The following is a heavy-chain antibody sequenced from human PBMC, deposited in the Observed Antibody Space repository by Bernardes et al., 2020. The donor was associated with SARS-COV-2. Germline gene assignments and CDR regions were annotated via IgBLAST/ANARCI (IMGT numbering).Heavy chain of an antibody. Sequence: SETLSLTCTVSGGSISSSSYYWGWIRQPPGKGLEWIGTIYYSGSTYYNPSLKSRVTISVDTPKNQFSLKLSSVTAADTAVYYCAIRLVAAAAIWNYWGQGTLLTVSS. J-gene: IGHJ4*02. D-gene: IGHD2-2*01. CDR1: GGSISSSSYY. V-gene: IGHV4-39*01. CDR2: IYYSGST. CDR3: AIRLVAAAAIWNY.